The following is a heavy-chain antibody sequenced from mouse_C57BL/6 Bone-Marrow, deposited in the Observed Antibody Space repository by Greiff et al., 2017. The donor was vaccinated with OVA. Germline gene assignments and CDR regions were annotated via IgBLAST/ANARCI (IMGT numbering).Heavy chain of an antibody. CDR3: ARTLDYYGSSPWFAY. J-gene: IGHJ3*01. D-gene: IGHD1-1*01. Sequence: VKLQQPGTELVKPGASVKLSCKASGYTFTSYWMHWVKQRPGQGLEWIGNINPSNGGTNYNEKFKSKATLTVDKSSSTAYMQLSSLTSEDSAVYSCARTLDYYGSSPWFAYWGQGTLVTVSA. CDR1: GYTFTSYW. CDR2: INPSNGGT. V-gene: IGHV1-53*01.